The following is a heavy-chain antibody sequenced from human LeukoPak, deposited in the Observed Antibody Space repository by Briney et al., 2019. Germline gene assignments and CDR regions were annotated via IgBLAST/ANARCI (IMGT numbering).Heavy chain of an antibody. Sequence: ASVKVSCKASGYIFTGYYMHWVRQAPGQGLEWMGWINPNSGGTNYAQKFQGRVTMTRDTSISTAYMELSRLRSDDTAVYYCILGGYSSGWYGYWGQGTLVTVSS. CDR1: GYIFTGYY. CDR3: ILGGYSSGWYGY. J-gene: IGHJ4*02. CDR2: INPNSGGT. V-gene: IGHV1-2*02. D-gene: IGHD6-19*01.